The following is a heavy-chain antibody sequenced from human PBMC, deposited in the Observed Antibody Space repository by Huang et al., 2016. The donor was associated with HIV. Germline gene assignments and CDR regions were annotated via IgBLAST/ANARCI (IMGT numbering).Heavy chain of an antibody. CDR1: GYSLTSYY. D-gene: IGHD1-26*01. CDR3: ARVGGSYFADV. J-gene: IGHJ6*04. V-gene: IGHV1-46*03. CDR2: INPGGGTS. Sequence: QVQLVQSGAAVKKPGASVKVSCKASGYSLTSYYVHWVRQAPGQGLEWMGIINPGGGTSRYAKKFQGRVTMTRDTSTSTVYMELIRLRSEDTAVYYCARVGGSYFADVWGKGTTLTVSS.